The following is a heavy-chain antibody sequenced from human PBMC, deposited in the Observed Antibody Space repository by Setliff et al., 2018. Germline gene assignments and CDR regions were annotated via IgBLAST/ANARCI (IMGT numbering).Heavy chain of an antibody. CDR1: GDSMSFSY. D-gene: IGHD3-10*01. CDR3: AKGRGEMDS. V-gene: IGHV4-59*01. J-gene: IGHJ4*02. Sequence: PSETLSLTCSVSGDSMSFSYWSWIRQPPGKGLEWIGYIYYSGSTDSPPSLKSRVSISIDTSKNQFSLNVRSVTAADTAIYYCAKGRGEMDSWGQGIRVTVSS. CDR2: IYYSGST.